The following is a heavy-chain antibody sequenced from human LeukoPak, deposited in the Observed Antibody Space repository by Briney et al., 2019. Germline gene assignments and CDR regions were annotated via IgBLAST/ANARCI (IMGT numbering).Heavy chain of an antibody. V-gene: IGHV4-39*07. D-gene: IGHD4-17*01. CDR1: GGSISSSSYY. CDR3: ARVSLLVMTTVTNFDY. J-gene: IGHJ4*02. CDR2: IYYSGST. Sequence: PSETLSLTCTVSGGSISSSSYYWGWIRQPPGKGLEWIGSIYYSGSTYYNPSLKSRVTISVDTSKNQFSLKLSSVTAADTAVYYCARVSLLVMTTVTNFDYWGQGTLVTVSS.